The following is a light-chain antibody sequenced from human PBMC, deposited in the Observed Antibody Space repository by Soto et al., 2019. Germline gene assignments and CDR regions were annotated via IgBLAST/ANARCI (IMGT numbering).Light chain of an antibody. Sequence: QSVLTQPPSVSGAPGQRVTIPCTGSSSNIGAGYDVPWYQQLPGTAPKLLIYGNINRPSGVPDRFSGSKSGTSASLAITGLQAEEEADYYCQSFDNSLSGVLFGGGTKLTVL. CDR3: QSFDNSLSGVL. V-gene: IGLV1-40*01. CDR2: GNI. CDR1: SSNIGAGYD. J-gene: IGLJ2*01.